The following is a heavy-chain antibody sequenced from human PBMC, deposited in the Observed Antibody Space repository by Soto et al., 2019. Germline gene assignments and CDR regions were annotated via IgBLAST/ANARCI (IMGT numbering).Heavy chain of an antibody. Sequence: GGSLRLSCAASGFTFSNEWLSWVRQAPGKGLEWISSISGSGFKKYYADSVKGRFTISRDNSKSTVYLELNNLSAEDTAVYHCAKNQGVELVPLATVDWFDPWGQGSVVTVSS. J-gene: IGHJ5*02. CDR3: AKNQGVELVPLATVDWFDP. V-gene: IGHV3-23*01. CDR1: GFTFSNEW. D-gene: IGHD1-26*01. CDR2: ISGSGFKK.